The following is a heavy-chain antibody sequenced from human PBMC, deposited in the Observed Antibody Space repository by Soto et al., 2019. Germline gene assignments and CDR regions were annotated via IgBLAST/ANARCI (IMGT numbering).Heavy chain of an antibody. Sequence: ASVKVSCKASGYTFTGYYMHWVRQAPGQGLEWMGWINPNSGGTNYAQKFQGRVTITADESTSTAHMELSSLRSEDTAVYYCASGTLTGYMNHYYYGMDVWGQGTTVTVSS. J-gene: IGHJ6*02. CDR2: INPNSGGT. CDR3: ASGTLTGYMNHYYYGMDV. CDR1: GYTFTGYY. V-gene: IGHV1-2*02. D-gene: IGHD3-9*01.